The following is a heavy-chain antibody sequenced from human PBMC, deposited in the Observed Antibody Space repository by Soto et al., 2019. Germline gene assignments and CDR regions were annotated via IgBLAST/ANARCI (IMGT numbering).Heavy chain of an antibody. Sequence: QVQLVESGGGVVQPGRSLRLSCAASGFTFSTFGMHWVRQAPGKGREWVAIIWYDGTNVYYSDSVRGRFTISRDNSKNTLYLQIDSLRVEDTAVYCCARDGDSEKNYKWYFDLWGRGTLVTVSS. V-gene: IGHV3-33*01. CDR1: GFTFSTFG. CDR2: IWYDGTNV. CDR3: ARDGDSEKNYKWYFDL. J-gene: IGHJ2*01. D-gene: IGHD1-7*01.